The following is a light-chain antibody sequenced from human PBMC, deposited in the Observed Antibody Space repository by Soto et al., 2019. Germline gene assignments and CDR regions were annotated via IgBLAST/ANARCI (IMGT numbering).Light chain of an antibody. CDR1: QSITGW. Sequence: DIQMTQSPSTLSASVGDRFTITCLASQSITGWLAWYQQKPGKAPKLLIYDASSLESGVPSRFSGSGSGTEFTLTISSLQPEDFATYYCQLVNTYPMTFGQGTRLEIK. CDR2: DAS. CDR3: QLVNTYPMT. J-gene: IGKJ5*01. V-gene: IGKV1-5*01.